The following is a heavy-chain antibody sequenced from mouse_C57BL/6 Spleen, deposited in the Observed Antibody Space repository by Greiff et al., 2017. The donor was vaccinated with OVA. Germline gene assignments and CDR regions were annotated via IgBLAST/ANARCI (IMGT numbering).Heavy chain of an antibody. CDR1: GFTFSSYA. CDR2: ISDGGSYT. J-gene: IGHJ4*01. Sequence: EVKVVESGGGLVKPGGSLKLSCAASGFTFSSYAMSWVRQTPGKRLEWVATISDGGSYTYYPDNVKGRFTISRDNAKNNLYLQMSHLKSEDTAMYYCARAQLSYYAMDYWGQGTSVTVSS. D-gene: IGHD4-1*02. CDR3: ARAQLSYYAMDY. V-gene: IGHV5-4*03.